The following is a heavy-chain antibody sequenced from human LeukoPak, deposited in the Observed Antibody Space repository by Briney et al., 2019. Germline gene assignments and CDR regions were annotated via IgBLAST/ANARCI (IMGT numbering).Heavy chain of an antibody. V-gene: IGHV4-59*12. D-gene: IGHD3-10*01. CDR1: GGSISSYY. J-gene: IGHJ4*02. Sequence: SETLSLTCTVSGGSISSYYWSWIRQPPGKGLEWIGYIYYSGSTNYNPSLKSRVTISVDTSKNQFSLKLSSVTAADTAVYYCARGRIRGYYYGSGSNTHYFDYWGQGTLVTVSS. CDR3: ARGRIRGYYYGSGSNTHYFDY. CDR2: IYYSGST.